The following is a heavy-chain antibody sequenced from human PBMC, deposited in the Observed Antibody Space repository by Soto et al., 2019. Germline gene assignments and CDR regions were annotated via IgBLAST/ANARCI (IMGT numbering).Heavy chain of an antibody. D-gene: IGHD3-10*01. V-gene: IGHV1-46*01. CDR2: INPSGGST. Sequence: QVQLVQSGAEVKKPGASVTVSCKASGYTFTSYNIYWVRQAPVQGLELMGVINPSGGSTTYPQKFQGRVTMTRDSSTSTVYMELSSLTFEDTAVYYCARDDGSYFQHWGQGTLVTVSS. CDR3: ARDDGSYFQH. CDR1: GYTFTSYN. J-gene: IGHJ1*01.